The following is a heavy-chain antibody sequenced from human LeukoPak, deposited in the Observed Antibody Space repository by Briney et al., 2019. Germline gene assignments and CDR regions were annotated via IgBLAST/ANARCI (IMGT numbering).Heavy chain of an antibody. Sequence: PGGSLRLSCAASGFTFSSYWMNWLRQAPGKGLEWVANIKQDGSEKYYVDSVKGRFTISRGNAKNSLYLQMNSLRAEDTAVYYCARRRSRGYKDDAFDIWGQGTMVTVSS. CDR1: GFTFSSYW. CDR2: IKQDGSEK. V-gene: IGHV3-7*01. CDR3: ARRRSRGYKDDAFDI. J-gene: IGHJ3*02. D-gene: IGHD3-22*01.